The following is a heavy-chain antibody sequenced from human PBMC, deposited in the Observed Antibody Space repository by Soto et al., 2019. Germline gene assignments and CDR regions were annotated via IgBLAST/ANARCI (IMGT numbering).Heavy chain of an antibody. D-gene: IGHD4-4*01. J-gene: IGHJ6*03. CDR1: GYSFTSYW. CDR2: IYPGDSDT. CDR3: ARRTTVTTHVYYYYYMDV. V-gene: IGHV5-51*01. Sequence: GESLKISCKGSGYSFTSYWIGWVRQMPGKGLEWMGIIYPGDSDTRYSPSFQGQVTISADKSISTAYLQWSSLKASDTAMYYCARRTTVTTHVYYYYYMDVWGKGTTVTVSS.